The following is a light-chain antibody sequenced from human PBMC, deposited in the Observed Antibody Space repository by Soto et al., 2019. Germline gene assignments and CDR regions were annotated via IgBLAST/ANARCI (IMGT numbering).Light chain of an antibody. V-gene: IGKV1-39*01. CDR3: QQNYNPPGT. J-gene: IGKJ1*01. CDR1: QFINKY. Sequence: DIQMTQSPSSLSASVGDRVTITCRASQFINKYLSWYQQKPGKVPKLLINAASTLQSGVPSRFNGSRSGTDFSLAISSLQPEDFATYYCQQNYNPPGTFGQGTRWIS. CDR2: AAS.